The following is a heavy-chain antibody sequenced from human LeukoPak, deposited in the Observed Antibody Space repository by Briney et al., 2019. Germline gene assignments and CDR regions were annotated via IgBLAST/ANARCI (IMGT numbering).Heavy chain of an antibody. CDR2: MNPNSGNT. CDR1: GYTFTSFD. Sequence: ASVKVSCKASGYTFTSFDINWVRQATGQGLEWMGWMNPNSGNTGYAQKFQGRVTITRNTSISTAYMELSSLRSEDTAVYYCARCSSSWYSTVTSNYYMDVWGKGTTVTVSS. V-gene: IGHV1-8*03. D-gene: IGHD6-13*01. J-gene: IGHJ6*03. CDR3: ARCSSSWYSTVTSNYYMDV.